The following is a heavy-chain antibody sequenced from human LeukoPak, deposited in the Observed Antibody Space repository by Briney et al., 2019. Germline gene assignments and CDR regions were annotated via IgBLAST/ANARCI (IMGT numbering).Heavy chain of an antibody. D-gene: IGHD3-9*01. V-gene: IGHV3-23*01. Sequence: GGSLRLSCAASGFTFSSFAMSWVRQAPGEGLEWVSAMSGSCGMTYSADSVKGRFTISRDNSKNTLYLQMNSLRAEDTAVYYCAKVPYYDILTGYPSFYFDYWGQGTLVTVSS. CDR3: AKVPYYDILTGYPSFYFDY. CDR2: MSGSCGMT. J-gene: IGHJ4*02. CDR1: GFTFSSFA.